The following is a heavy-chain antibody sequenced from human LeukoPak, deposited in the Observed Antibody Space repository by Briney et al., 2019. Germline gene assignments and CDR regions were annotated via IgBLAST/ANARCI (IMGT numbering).Heavy chain of an antibody. V-gene: IGHV1-2*06. CDR2: INPNTNDA. J-gene: IGHJ4*02. Sequence: GASVKVSCKASGYTFTVHYMHWVRQAPGQGLEWMGRINPNTNDADYAQKFQGRVSMTTDTPISTAFMEVSRLTSDDTAVYYCTRAPLDCSTTSCRLLDFWGQGTLVTVSS. CDR1: GYTFTVHY. CDR3: TRAPLDCSTTSCRLLDF. D-gene: IGHD2-2*01.